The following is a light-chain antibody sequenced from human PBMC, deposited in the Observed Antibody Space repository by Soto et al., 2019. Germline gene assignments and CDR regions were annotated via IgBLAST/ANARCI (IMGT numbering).Light chain of an antibody. CDR3: QQFNYWPPWT. J-gene: IGKJ1*01. CDR1: QRISNN. Sequence: EVVMTQSPATLSVSPGERVTLSCRASQRISNNVAWYQQRPGQTPRLLIYGASTRASGVPARFSGSGFGADFTLTISGLRSEDVAIYYCQQFNYWPPWTFGQGTKVDIK. V-gene: IGKV3-15*01. CDR2: GAS.